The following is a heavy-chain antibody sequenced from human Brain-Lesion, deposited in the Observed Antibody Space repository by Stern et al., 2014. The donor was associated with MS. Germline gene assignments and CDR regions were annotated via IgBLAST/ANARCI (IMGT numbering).Heavy chain of an antibody. Sequence: VQLVESGAEVKKPGASVKVSCKTSGYIFTGYYIHWVRQAPGQGLEWMAWINTKTGGIKYAQKFQGRVTMSRDTSISTAYVELSSLTSDDTAVYYCAREQRGITIFGVVTDYYYLGMDVWGQGTTVTVSS. J-gene: IGHJ6*02. CDR2: INTKTGGI. V-gene: IGHV1-2*02. CDR3: AREQRGITIFGVVTDYYYLGMDV. CDR1: GYIFTGYY. D-gene: IGHD3-3*01.